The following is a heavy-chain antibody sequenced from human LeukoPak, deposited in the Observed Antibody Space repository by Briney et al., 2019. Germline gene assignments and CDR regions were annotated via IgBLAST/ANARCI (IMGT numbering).Heavy chain of an antibody. CDR3: AKGVIVGATMVYFDY. V-gene: IGHV3-23*01. CDR2: ISGTGGST. Sequence: GGSLRLSCAASGFTFSTYAMTWVRQAPGKGLEWVSLISGTGGSTYYADSVKGRFTISRDNSKNTLYLQMNSLRAEDTAVYYCAKGVIVGATMVYFDYWGQGTLVTVSS. D-gene: IGHD1-26*01. J-gene: IGHJ4*02. CDR1: GFTFSTYA.